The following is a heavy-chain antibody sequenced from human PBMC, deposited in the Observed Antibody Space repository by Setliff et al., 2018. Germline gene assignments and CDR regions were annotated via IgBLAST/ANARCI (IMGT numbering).Heavy chain of an antibody. J-gene: IGHJ6*02. V-gene: IGHV4-59*02. CDR2: IYHNGNT. Sequence: SSETLSLTCTVSGGSVSPYFWSWIRQPPGKGQEWIGYIYHNGNTNFNPSLKSRVNMSVDTSKNQFVLNLNAVTAADTAVYYCARDRTAYTYGLDVWGQGTTVTVS. D-gene: IGHD3-16*01. CDR3: ARDRTAYTYGLDV. CDR1: GGSVSPYF.